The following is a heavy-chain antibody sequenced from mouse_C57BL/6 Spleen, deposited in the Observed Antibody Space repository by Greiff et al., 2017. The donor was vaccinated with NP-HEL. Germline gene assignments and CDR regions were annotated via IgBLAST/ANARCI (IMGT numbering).Heavy chain of an antibody. CDR2: ISSGGSYT. CDR1: GFTFSSYG. J-gene: IGHJ1*03. CDR3: ARGKVVAHWYFDV. Sequence: DVMLVESGGDLVKPGGSLKLSCAASGFTFSSYGMSWVRQTPDKRLEWVATISSGGSYTYYPDSVKGRFTISRDNAKNTLYLQMSSLKSEDTAMYYCARGKVVAHWYFDVWGTGTTVTVSS. V-gene: IGHV5-6*02. D-gene: IGHD1-1*01.